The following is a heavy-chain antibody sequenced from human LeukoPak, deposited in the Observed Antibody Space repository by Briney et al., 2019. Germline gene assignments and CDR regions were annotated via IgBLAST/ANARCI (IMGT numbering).Heavy chain of an antibody. Sequence: GGSLRLSCAASEFSVGSNYMTWVRQAPGKGLEWVSLIYSGGSTYYADSVKGRFTISRDNSKNTLYLQMNSLRAEDTAVYYCAKGGRDIVVVPAALDSWGQGTLVTVSS. D-gene: IGHD2-2*01. CDR2: IYSGGST. J-gene: IGHJ4*02. CDR1: EFSVGSNY. CDR3: AKGGRDIVVVPAALDS. V-gene: IGHV3-66*01.